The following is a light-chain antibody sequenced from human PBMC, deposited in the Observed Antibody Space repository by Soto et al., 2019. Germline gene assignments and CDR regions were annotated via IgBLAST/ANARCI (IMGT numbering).Light chain of an antibody. Sequence: EIVLTQSPGTLSLSPGERATLSCRASQSVSSSYLAWYQQKPGQAPRLLIYGASSRATGIPDRVNGSGSGTDFTLSISRLEREEFAVYYCQQYGSSPPDLTFGGGTKVEIK. CDR3: QQYGSSPPDLT. J-gene: IGKJ4*02. V-gene: IGKV3-20*01. CDR2: GAS. CDR1: QSVSSSY.